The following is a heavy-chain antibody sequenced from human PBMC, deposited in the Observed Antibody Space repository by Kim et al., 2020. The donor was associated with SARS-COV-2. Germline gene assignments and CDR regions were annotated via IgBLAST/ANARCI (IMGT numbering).Heavy chain of an antibody. CDR3: VRVEPGYYDFWSGYSYYFDY. Sequence: ASVKVSCKASGYTFTSYGISWVRQAPGQGLEWMGWISAYNGNTNYAQKLQGRVTMTTDTSTSTAYMELRSLRSDDTAVYYCVRVEPGYYDFWSGYSYYFDYWGQGTLVTVSS. CDR1: GYTFTSYG. D-gene: IGHD3-3*01. CDR2: ISAYNGNT. J-gene: IGHJ4*02. V-gene: IGHV1-18*01.